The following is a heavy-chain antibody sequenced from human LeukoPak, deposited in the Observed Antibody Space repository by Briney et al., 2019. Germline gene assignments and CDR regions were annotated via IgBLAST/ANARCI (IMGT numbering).Heavy chain of an antibody. V-gene: IGHV3-74*01. CDR2: IRSDGSIT. J-gene: IGHJ4*02. D-gene: IGHD1-1*01. CDR1: GFTFSGYW. Sequence: GGSLRLSCAASGFTFSGYWMHWVRQAPGKGLAWVSVIRSDGSITTYADSVKGRFTISRDTAKNTLYLQMNSLRAEDTAVYYCERDGRTGNLAKWGLETLVGVSS. CDR3: ERDGRTGNLAK.